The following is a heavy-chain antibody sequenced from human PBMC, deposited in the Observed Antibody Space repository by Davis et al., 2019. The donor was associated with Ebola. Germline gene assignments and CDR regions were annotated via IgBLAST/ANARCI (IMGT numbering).Heavy chain of an antibody. Sequence: GESLKISCAASGFIFRSYVMSWVRQAPGKGLELVSTLGTSADTYYADSVKGRFTISRDNSKNTLYLQMNGLRVEDTAIYYCAKDTSNIWFDKWGQGTMVTVSS. CDR1: GFIFRSYV. V-gene: IGHV3-23*01. D-gene: IGHD1-26*01. J-gene: IGHJ3*02. CDR3: AKDTSNIWFDK. CDR2: LGTSADT.